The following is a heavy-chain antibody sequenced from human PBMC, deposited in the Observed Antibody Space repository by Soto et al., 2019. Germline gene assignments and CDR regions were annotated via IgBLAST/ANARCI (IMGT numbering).Heavy chain of an antibody. D-gene: IGHD2-15*01. J-gene: IGHJ6*02. CDR3: ARDRGYDAHDYYYNAMDV. CDR2: IRGFSPYT. V-gene: IGHV3-21*01. CDR1: GFTFRTYT. Sequence: LRLSCVASGFTFRTYTMNLVRQAPGKGLEWVSGIRGFSPYTFYAESVKGRFTISRDNAKNSLYLQMNSLGVGDTAVYYCARDRGYDAHDYYYNAMDVWGQGTTVTVS.